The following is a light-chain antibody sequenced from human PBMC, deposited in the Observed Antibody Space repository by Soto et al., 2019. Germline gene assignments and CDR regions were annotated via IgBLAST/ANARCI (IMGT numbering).Light chain of an antibody. CDR1: QSVTNSF. J-gene: IGKJ1*01. Sequence: EIVLAQSPGTLSLSPGERATLSCRASQSVTNSFLAWYQQKPGQAPRLRIYGASRRATGIPDRFTGSGSGTDFTLTISRLEPEDFAVYYCQQYVSPPWAFGHGTKVEI. V-gene: IGKV3-20*01. CDR3: QQYVSPPWA. CDR2: GAS.